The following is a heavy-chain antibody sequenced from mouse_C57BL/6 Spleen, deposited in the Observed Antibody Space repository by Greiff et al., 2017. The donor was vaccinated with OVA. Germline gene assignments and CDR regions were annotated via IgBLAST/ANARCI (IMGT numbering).Heavy chain of an antibody. Sequence: VQLKQSGAELVRPGASVKLSCTASGFNIKDDYMHWVKQRPEQGLAWIGWIDPENGDTEYASKFQGKATITADTSSNTAYLQLSSLTSEDTAVYYCSYDYGSKAWFAYWGQGTLVTVSA. V-gene: IGHV14-4*01. CDR3: SYDYGSKAWFAY. CDR1: GFNIKDDY. D-gene: IGHD1-1*01. CDR2: IDPENGDT. J-gene: IGHJ3*01.